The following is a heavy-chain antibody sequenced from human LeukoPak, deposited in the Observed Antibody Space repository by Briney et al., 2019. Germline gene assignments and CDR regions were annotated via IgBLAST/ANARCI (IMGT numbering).Heavy chain of an antibody. J-gene: IGHJ4*02. Sequence: SETLSLTCAVYGGSFSGYYWSWIRQPPGKGLEWIGEINHSGSTNYNPSLKSRVTISVDTSKNQFSLKLSSVTAADTAVYYCAGHKYIQLGPLDYWGQGTLVTVSS. D-gene: IGHD5-18*01. CDR3: AGHKYIQLGPLDY. V-gene: IGHV4-34*01. CDR1: GGSFSGYY. CDR2: INHSGST.